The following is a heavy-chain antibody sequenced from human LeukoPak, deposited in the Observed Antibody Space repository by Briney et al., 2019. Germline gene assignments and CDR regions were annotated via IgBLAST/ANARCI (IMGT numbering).Heavy chain of an antibody. CDR3: ARAQYRYFDY. Sequence: PSETLSLTCTVSGGSISSYYWSWIRQPPGKGLEWIGYIYYSGSTNYNPSLKSRVTISVDTSKNQFSLKLSSVTAADMAVYYCARAQYRYFDYWGQETLVTVSS. V-gene: IGHV4-59*01. CDR1: GGSISSYY. J-gene: IGHJ4*02. D-gene: IGHD1-14*01. CDR2: IYYSGST.